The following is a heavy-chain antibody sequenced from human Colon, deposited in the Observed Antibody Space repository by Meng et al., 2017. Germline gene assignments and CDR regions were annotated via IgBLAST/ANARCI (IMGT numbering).Heavy chain of an antibody. V-gene: IGHV4-4*02. D-gene: IGHD4-17*01. J-gene: IGHJ4*02. Sequence: VLLQDGGPGLGKASGTLSLPCAFSGGSISSSNWWSWVRQAPGKGLVWIGEIYHSGSTNYNPSLKSRVTISVDKSKNQFSLKLSSVTAADTAVYYCARVRIYGLSDYWGQGTLVTVSS. CDR2: IYHSGST. CDR3: ARVRIYGLSDY. CDR1: GGSISSSNW.